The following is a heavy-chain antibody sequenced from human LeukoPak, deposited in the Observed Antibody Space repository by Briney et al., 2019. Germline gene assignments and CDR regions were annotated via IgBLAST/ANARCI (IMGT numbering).Heavy chain of an antibody. Sequence: PSETLSLTCTVSGGSISSGDYYWSWIRQPPGKGLEWIGYIYYSGSTNYNPSLKSRVTISVDTSKNQFSLKLSSVTAADTAVYYCARAAEYRMAWGRYYYYGMDVWGQGTTVTVSS. CDR3: ARAAEYRMAWGRYYYYGMDV. CDR2: IYYSGST. CDR1: GGSISSGDYY. V-gene: IGHV4-61*08. D-gene: IGHD7-27*01. J-gene: IGHJ6*02.